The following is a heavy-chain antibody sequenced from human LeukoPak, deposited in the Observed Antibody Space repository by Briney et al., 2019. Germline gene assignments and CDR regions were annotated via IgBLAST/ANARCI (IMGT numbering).Heavy chain of an antibody. CDR2: IIPIFGTA. CDR1: GGTFSSYA. J-gene: IGHJ4*02. D-gene: IGHD2-15*01. CDR3: AILGYCSGGSCYSADH. V-gene: IGHV1-69*06. Sequence: ASVKVSCKASGGTFSSYAISWVRQAHGQGREWMGGIIPIFGTANYAQKFQGRVTITADKSTSTAYMELSSLRSEDTAVYYCAILGYCSGGSCYSADHWGQGTLVTVSS.